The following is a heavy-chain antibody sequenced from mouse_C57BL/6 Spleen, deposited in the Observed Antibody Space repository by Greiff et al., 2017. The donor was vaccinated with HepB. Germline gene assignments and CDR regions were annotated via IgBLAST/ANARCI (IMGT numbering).Heavy chain of an antibody. J-gene: IGHJ3*01. D-gene: IGHD2-1*01. CDR2: IDPETGGT. CDR3: TPLYYGNWFAY. V-gene: IGHV1-15*01. Sequence: QVQLKESGAELVRPGASVTLSCKASGYTFTDYEMHWVKQTPVHGLEWIGAIDPETGGTAYNQKCKGKAILTADKSSSTAYMELRSLTSEDSAVYYCTPLYYGNWFAYWGQGTLVTVSA. CDR1: GYTFTDYE.